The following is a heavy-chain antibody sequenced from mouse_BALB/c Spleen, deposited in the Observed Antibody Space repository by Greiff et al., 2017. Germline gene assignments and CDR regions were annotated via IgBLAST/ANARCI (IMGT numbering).Heavy chain of an antibody. Sequence: QVQLKESGPGLVQPSQSLSITCTVSGFSLTSYGVHWVRQSPGKGLEWLGVIWSGGSTDYNAAFISRLSISKDNSKSQVFFKMNSLQANDTAIYYCARNGYYDYDEVVYFDYWGQGTTLTVSS. J-gene: IGHJ2*01. CDR1: GFSLTSYG. D-gene: IGHD2-4*01. V-gene: IGHV2-2*02. CDR3: ARNGYYDYDEVVYFDY. CDR2: IWSGGST.